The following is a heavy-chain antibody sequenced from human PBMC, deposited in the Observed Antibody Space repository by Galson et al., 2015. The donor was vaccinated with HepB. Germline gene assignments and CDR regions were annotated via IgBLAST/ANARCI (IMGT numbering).Heavy chain of an antibody. CDR2: ISSSSSTI. Sequence: SLRLSCAASGFTFSSYSMNWVRQAQGKGLEWVSYISSSSSTIYYADSVKGRFTISRDNAKNSLYLQMNSLRDEDTAVYYCARDSDNYYDSSGYPLGWYFDLWGRGTLVTVSS. J-gene: IGHJ2*01. CDR1: GFTFSSYS. CDR3: ARDSDNYYDSSGYPLGWYFDL. V-gene: IGHV3-48*02. D-gene: IGHD3-22*01.